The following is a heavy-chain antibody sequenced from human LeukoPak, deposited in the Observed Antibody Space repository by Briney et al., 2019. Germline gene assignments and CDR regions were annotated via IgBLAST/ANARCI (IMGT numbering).Heavy chain of an antibody. D-gene: IGHD1-26*01. CDR1: GGSISSGDYY. CDR2: IYYSGST. Sequence: SETLSLICTVSGGSISSGDYYWSWIRQPPGKGLEWIGYIYYSGSTYYNPSLKSRVTISVDTSKNQFSLKLSSVTAADTAVYYCARVQGTSGRYYYYMDVWGKGTTVTVSS. V-gene: IGHV4-30-4*08. CDR3: ARVQGTSGRYYYYMDV. J-gene: IGHJ6*03.